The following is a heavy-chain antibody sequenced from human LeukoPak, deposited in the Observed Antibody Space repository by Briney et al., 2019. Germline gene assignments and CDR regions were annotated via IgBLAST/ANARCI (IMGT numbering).Heavy chain of an antibody. V-gene: IGHV1-24*01. CDR3: ATVGGYCSGGSCYSATADYYYYYGMDV. J-gene: IGHJ6*02. Sequence: ASVKVSCKVSGYTLTELSMHWVRQVPGKGLEWMGGFDPEDGETIYAQKFQGRVTMTEDTSTDTAYMELSSLRSEDTAVYYCATVGGYCSGGSCYSATADYYYYYGMDVWGQGTTVTVSS. CDR2: FDPEDGET. D-gene: IGHD2-15*01. CDR1: GYTLTELS.